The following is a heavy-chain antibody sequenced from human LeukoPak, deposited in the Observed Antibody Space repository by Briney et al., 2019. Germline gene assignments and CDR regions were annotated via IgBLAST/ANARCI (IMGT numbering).Heavy chain of an antibody. J-gene: IGHJ4*02. CDR1: GGSISSYY. Sequence: PSETLSLTCTVSGGSISSYYWSWIRQPPGKGLEWIGYIYYSGSTNYNPSLKSRVTISVDTSKNQFSLKLSSVTAADTAVYYCARAPSAYYFDYWGQGTLDTVSS. V-gene: IGHV4-59*01. CDR3: ARAPSAYYFDY. CDR2: IYYSGST.